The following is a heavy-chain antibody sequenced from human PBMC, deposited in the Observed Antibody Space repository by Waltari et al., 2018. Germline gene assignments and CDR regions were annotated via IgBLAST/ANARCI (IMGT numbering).Heavy chain of an antibody. Sequence: QVQWVPSGAEVKKPGAAVQVCCKASGYTFSGYYIPWVRQAPGQGLEWMGWINPKSGGTKYAQKFQGRVTMTRDTSISTAHMELSRLRFDDTAMYYCVRSLAAVGNSRGYWGQGTLVTVSS. V-gene: IGHV1-2*02. CDR2: INPKSGGT. CDR1: GYTFSGYY. J-gene: IGHJ4*02. D-gene: IGHD6-13*01. CDR3: VRSLAAVGNSRGY.